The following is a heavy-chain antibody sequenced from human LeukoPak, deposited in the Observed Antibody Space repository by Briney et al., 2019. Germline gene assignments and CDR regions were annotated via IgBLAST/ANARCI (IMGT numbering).Heavy chain of an antibody. CDR3: ARVAGWHWFDP. D-gene: IGHD6-19*01. CDR1: GFTFSIYD. J-gene: IGHJ5*02. CDR2: IRPSGDNT. V-gene: IGHV3-23*01. Sequence: PGGSLRLSCAASGFTFSIYDMTWVHQAPGRELEWVSSIRPSGDNTYYGDSVKGRFTISRDNSKNTVYLQMNNMRVDDTAVYYCARVAGWHWFDPWGQGTLVTVSS.